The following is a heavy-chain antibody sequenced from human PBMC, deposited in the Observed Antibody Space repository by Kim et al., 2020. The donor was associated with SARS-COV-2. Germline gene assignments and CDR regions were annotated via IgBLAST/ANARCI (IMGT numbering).Heavy chain of an antibody. CDR3: ASFITSSSSYFDY. J-gene: IGHJ4*02. V-gene: IGHV4-4*02. D-gene: IGHD6-13*01. CDR1: GGSISSSNW. Sequence: SETLSLTCAVSGGSISSSNWWSWVRQPPGKGLEWIGEIYHSGSTNYNPSLKSRVTISVDKSKNQFSLKLSSVTAADTAVYYCASFITSSSSYFDYWGQGTLVTVSS. CDR2: IYHSGST.